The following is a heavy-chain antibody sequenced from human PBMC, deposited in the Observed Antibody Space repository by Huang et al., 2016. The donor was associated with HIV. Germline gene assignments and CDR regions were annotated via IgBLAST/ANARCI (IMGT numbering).Heavy chain of an antibody. J-gene: IGHJ3*01. CDR1: GGSLSDFY. V-gene: IGHV4-34*02. CDR3: ARDRHPGYEHVCGTFGGYGLDL. Sequence: QVQLKQWGAGLLKPSETLSLTCAVSGGSLSDFYWSWIRQSPGKGLEWIGEVHHLGTTKNHPCFESRGISALDTSMNQLSLNLTSVTAGDTAIYYCARDRHPGYEHVCGTFGGYGLDLWGQGTRVTVSS. CDR2: VHHLGTT. D-gene: IGHD3-16*01.